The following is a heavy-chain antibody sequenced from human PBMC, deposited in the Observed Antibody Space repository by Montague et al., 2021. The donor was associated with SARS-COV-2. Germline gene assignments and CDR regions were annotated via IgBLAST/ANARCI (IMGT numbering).Heavy chain of an antibody. CDR1: GGSISSSSYY. Sequence: SETLSLTCTVSGGSISSSSYYWGWIRQPPGKGLEWIGSIYYSGSTYYNPSLKSRVTISVDTSKNQFSLKLSSVTAADTAVYYCARDKAEYIVVVPAGPLACCFDVWGQGTPVTVSS. CDR2: IYYSGST. J-gene: IGHJ6*02. V-gene: IGHV4-39*07. D-gene: IGHD2-2*01. CDR3: ARDKAEYIVVVPAGPLACCFDV.